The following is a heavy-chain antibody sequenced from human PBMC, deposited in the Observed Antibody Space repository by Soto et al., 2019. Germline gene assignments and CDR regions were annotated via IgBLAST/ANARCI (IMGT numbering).Heavy chain of an antibody. D-gene: IGHD5-12*01. J-gene: IGHJ4*02. V-gene: IGHV4-59*08. CDR1: GGSISSYY. Sequence: SETLSLTCTVSGGSISSYYLSWIRQPPGKGLEWIGYIYYSGSTNYNPSLKSRVTISVDTSKNQFSLKLSSVTAADTAVYYCARHKPHSGYDFDCWGQGTLVTVSS. CDR2: IYYSGST. CDR3: ARHKPHSGYDFDC.